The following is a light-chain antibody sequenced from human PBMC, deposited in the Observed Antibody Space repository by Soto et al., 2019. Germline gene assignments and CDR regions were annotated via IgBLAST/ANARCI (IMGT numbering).Light chain of an antibody. CDR3: QQYDKWPQFT. CDR1: RSVTTS. J-gene: IGKJ2*01. Sequence: DIVMTQSPATLSVSPGERTTLSCRASRSVTTSLAWYQQKPGQAPRLLIYGASTRATGIPARFSGSGSGTVFTLTISSLQSEDFAVYYCQQYDKWPQFTFGQGTKVEMK. V-gene: IGKV3-15*01. CDR2: GAS.